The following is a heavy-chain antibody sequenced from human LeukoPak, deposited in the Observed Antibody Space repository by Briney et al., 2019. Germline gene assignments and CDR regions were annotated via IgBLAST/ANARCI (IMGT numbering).Heavy chain of an antibody. CDR1: GFTFRNYA. J-gene: IGHJ6*04. CDR3: AELGITMIGGV. D-gene: IGHD3-10*02. CDR2: ISTSSIYI. Sequence: SGGSLRLSCAASGFTFRNYAMSWVRQAPGKGLEWVSSISTSSIYIYYADSVKGRFTISRDNAKNSLYLQMNSLRAEDTAVYYCAELGITMIGGVWGKGTTVTISS. V-gene: IGHV3-21*01.